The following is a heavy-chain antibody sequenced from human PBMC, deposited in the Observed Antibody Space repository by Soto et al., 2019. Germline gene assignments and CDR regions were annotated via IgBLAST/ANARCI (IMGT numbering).Heavy chain of an antibody. CDR1: GFTFSSYA. CDR3: AKDLGDINMVRGVYGMDV. J-gene: IGHJ6*02. Sequence: GGSLRLSCAASGFTFSSYAMSWVRQAPGKGLEWVSAISGSGGSTYYADSVKGRFTISRDNSKNTLYLQMNSLRAEDTAVYYCAKDLGDINMVRGVYGMDVWGQGTTVTVSS. D-gene: IGHD3-10*01. V-gene: IGHV3-23*01. CDR2: ISGSGGST.